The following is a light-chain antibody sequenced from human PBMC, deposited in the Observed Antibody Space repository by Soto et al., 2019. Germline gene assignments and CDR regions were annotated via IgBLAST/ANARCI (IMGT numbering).Light chain of an antibody. CDR1: QSVSSN. Sequence: EIVMTQSPATVSVSPLEIATLSCMASQSVSSNLAWYQQKPGQAPRLLIYGASTRATGIPARFSGSGSGTEFTLTISSLQSEDFAVYYCQQRSNWPITFGQGTRLEIK. J-gene: IGKJ5*01. V-gene: IGKV3-15*01. CDR3: QQRSNWPIT. CDR2: GAS.